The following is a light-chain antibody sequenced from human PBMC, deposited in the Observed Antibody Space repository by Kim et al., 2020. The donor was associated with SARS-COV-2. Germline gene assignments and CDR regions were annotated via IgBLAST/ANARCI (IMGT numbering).Light chain of an antibody. CDR1: ALPKQY. V-gene: IGLV3-25*03. Sequence: QGQTARITCSGDALPKQYAYWYQQKPGQAPVLVIYKDSERPSGIPERFSGSSSGTTVTLTISGVQAEDEADYYCQSADSSGTYVVLGGGTQLTVL. CDR2: KDS. J-gene: IGLJ2*01. CDR3: QSADSSGTYVV.